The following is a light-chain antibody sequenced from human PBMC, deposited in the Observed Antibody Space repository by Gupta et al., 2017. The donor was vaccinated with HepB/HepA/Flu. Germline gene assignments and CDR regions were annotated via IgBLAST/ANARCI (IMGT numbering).Light chain of an antibody. Sequence: SSELTQDPAVSVALGQTVRITCQGDSLRSYYASWYQQKPGQAPVLVIYGRNNRPSGIPDRFSGSSSGNTASLTITGAQAEDEGDYYCNSRDSSGDHPFGGGTKLTVL. CDR3: NSRDSSGDHP. CDR1: SLRSYY. V-gene: IGLV3-19*01. J-gene: IGLJ2*01. CDR2: GRN.